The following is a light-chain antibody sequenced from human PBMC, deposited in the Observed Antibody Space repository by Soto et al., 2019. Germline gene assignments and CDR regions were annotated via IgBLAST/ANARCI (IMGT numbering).Light chain of an antibody. J-gene: IGLJ1*01. CDR3: RSKTSSSSPFV. V-gene: IGLV2-14*01. CDR2: EVS. Sequence: QSALTQPASVSGSPGQSITISCTGSTSDVGAYNYVSWYKHHPGQAPQLMIYEVSNRPSGVSNRFSGSKSGNTASLTISVLQADDEGEYYCRSKTSSSSPFVFGTGTKLTVL. CDR1: TSDVGAYNY.